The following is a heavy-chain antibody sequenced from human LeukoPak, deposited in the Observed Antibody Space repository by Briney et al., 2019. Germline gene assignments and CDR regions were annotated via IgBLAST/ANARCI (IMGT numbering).Heavy chain of an antibody. CDR2: ITWDGGST. CDR3: AKGHDWGFDY. CDR1: GFTFDDYT. V-gene: IGHV3-43*01. D-gene: IGHD3-16*01. J-gene: IGHJ4*02. Sequence: GGSLRLSCATSGFTFDDYTMHWVRQRPGKGLEWVSLITWDGGSTFYSDPVKGRFTISRDNSKKSLYLQMNSLRSEDTALYYCAKGHDWGFDYWGQGTLVTVSS.